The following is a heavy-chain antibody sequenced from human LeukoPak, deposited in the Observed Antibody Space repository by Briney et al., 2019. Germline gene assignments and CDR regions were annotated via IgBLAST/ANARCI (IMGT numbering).Heavy chain of an antibody. Sequence: GGSLRLSCAASGFTFSNAWMSWVRQAPGKGLEWVGRIKSRTDAGATLYAAPVKGRFTISRDDSKNTLYLQMNSLKTEDTAMYYCATEDDSSTYYFDYWGQGTTVTVST. J-gene: IGHJ4*03. D-gene: IGHD3-22*01. V-gene: IGHV3-15*01. CDR1: GFTFSNAW. CDR2: IKSRTDAGAT. CDR3: ATEDDSSTYYFDY.